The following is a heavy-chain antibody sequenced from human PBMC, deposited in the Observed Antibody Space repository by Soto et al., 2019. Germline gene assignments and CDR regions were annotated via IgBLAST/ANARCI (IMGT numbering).Heavy chain of an antibody. CDR3: VRDGSLLGMTR. CDR2: IGGSDTFT. J-gene: IGHJ4*02. D-gene: IGHD3-10*01. V-gene: IGHV3-21*02. Sequence: EVQLVESGGGLVEPGESLRLSCVASGFTFKNYNMNWVRQAPGKGLEWVSSIGGSDTFTYYADSVKGRFTISTDNAKSSLFLQMNSLRVEDTAVYFCVRDGSLLGMTRWGQGTLVTVSS. CDR1: GFTFKNYN.